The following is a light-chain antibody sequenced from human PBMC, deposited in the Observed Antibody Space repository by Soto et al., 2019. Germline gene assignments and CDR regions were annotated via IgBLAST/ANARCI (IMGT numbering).Light chain of an antibody. CDR3: CSYAGSSTFV. J-gene: IGLJ1*01. Sequence: QSALTQPASVSGSPGKSITISCTGTSSDVGSYNLVSWYQQHPGKAPKLMIYEGTERPSGVSNRFSGSKSGNTASLPISGLQAEDEADYHCCSYAGSSTFVFGTGTKVTVL. CDR1: SSDVGSYNL. V-gene: IGLV2-23*03. CDR2: EGT.